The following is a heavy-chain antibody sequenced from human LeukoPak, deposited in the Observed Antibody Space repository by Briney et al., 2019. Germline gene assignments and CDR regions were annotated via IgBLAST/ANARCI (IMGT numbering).Heavy chain of an antibody. CDR3: ARESNKGGTYYYYYYMDV. CDR2: IYHSGST. Sequence: SETLSLTCTVSGYSISSGYYWGWIRQPPGKGLEWIGSIYHSGSTYYNPSLKSRVSMSVDTSKKQFSLTVSSVTAADTAVYYCARESNKGGTYYYYYYMDVWGKGTTVTVSS. V-gene: IGHV4-38-2*02. D-gene: IGHD1-14*01. J-gene: IGHJ6*03. CDR1: GYSISSGYY.